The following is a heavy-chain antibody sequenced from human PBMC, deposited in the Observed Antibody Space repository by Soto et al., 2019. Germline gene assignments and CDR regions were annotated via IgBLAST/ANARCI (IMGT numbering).Heavy chain of an antibody. V-gene: IGHV3-23*01. D-gene: IGHD2-8*01. CDR1: GFTFSSYA. J-gene: IGHJ4*01. CDR2: ISGNSGKT. CDR3: AKLGFVLMELDYVNQ. Sequence: EVQLLESGGGLVQPGGSLRLSCTASGFTFSSYAMSWVRQAPGKELEWGSTISGNSGKTNYAESVKGRFSISRDNSKNTVHLQLDSLRAEDTAVYFCAKLGFVLMELDYVNQWGHGTLVTVSS.